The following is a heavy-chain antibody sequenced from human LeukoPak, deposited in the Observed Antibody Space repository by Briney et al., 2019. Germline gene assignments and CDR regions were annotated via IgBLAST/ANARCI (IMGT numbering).Heavy chain of an antibody. V-gene: IGHV1-2*02. D-gene: IGHD2-2*01. J-gene: IGHJ4*02. CDR3: ARAGDYCSSTSCHSPLDY. CDR2: INPNSGGT. CDR1: GYTFTGYY. Sequence: ASMKVSCKASGYTFTGYYMHWVRQAPGQGLEWMGWINPNSGGTNYAQKFQGRVTMTRDTSISTAYMELSRLRSDDTAVYYCARAGDYCSSTSCHSPLDYWGQGTLVTVSS.